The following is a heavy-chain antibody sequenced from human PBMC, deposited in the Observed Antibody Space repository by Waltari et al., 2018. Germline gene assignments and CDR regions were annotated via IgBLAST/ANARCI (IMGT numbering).Heavy chain of an antibody. Sequence: QLRLLAPAGGGVRRGGSWDPPSYGSDSPSITMACHGARRFPGKGLGWVAFIRFDGNNKNDADAVKGRFIISSDNSKNTLFLQMNILRPDDTAVYFCAKDSLYSGYDLHYLDHWGQGTLVTVSS. D-gene: IGHD5-12*01. CDR3: AKDSLYSGYDLHYLDH. J-gene: IGHJ4*02. V-gene: IGHV3-30*02. CDR2: IRFDGNNK. CDR1: DSPSITMA.